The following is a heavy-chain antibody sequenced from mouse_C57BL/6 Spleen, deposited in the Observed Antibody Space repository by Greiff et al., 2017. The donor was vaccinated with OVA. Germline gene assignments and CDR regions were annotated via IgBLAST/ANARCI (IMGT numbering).Heavy chain of an antibody. CDR2: IDPEDGDT. Sequence: EVQLQQSGAELVRPGASVKLSCTASGFNITDYYMHWVKQRPEQGLEWIGRIDPEDGDTEYAPTFQGKATMTADTSSNTAYLQLSSLTSEDTAVDYGTTDSHYERFAYWGQGTLVTVSA. CDR1: GFNITDYY. D-gene: IGHD1-1*01. V-gene: IGHV14-1*01. J-gene: IGHJ3*01. CDR3: TTDSHYERFAY.